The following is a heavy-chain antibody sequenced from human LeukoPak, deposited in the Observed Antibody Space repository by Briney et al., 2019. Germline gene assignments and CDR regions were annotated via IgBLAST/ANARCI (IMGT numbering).Heavy chain of an antibody. V-gene: IGHV1-46*01. J-gene: IGHJ4*02. Sequence: ASVKISCKASGYTFTSYYMHWVRQAPGQGLEWMGIINPSGGSTSYEQKFQGRVTMTRDTSTRTVYMELSSLRSEDTAVYYCARVFRCGGDCYSFDYWGQGTLVTVSS. CDR1: GYTFTSYY. D-gene: IGHD2-21*02. CDR2: INPSGGST. CDR3: ARVFRCGGDCYSFDY.